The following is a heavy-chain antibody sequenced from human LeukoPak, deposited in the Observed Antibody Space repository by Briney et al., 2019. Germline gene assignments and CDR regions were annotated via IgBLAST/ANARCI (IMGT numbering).Heavy chain of an antibody. J-gene: IGHJ4*02. CDR1: GYTLTGYY. CDR2: INPNSGGT. Sequence: ASVKVSCKASGYTLTGYYMHWVRQAPGQGLEWMGWINPNSGGTNYAQKFQGRVTMTRDTSISTAYMELSRLRSDDTAVYYCARGGFLEWLSYYFDYWGQGTLVTVSS. D-gene: IGHD3-3*01. V-gene: IGHV1-2*02. CDR3: ARGGFLEWLSYYFDY.